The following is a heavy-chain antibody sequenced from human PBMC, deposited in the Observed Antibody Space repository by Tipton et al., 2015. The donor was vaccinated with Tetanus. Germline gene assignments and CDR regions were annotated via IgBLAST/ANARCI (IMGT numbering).Heavy chain of an antibody. V-gene: IGHV1-2*02. J-gene: IGHJ6*02. CDR1: GYTFTGYY. D-gene: IGHD2-21*01. CDR3: ARHGGDSLGSGMPG. CDR2: IDPNSGAT. Sequence: QLVQSGAEMKKPGASVKVSCKASGYTFTGYYIYWVRQAPGQGLEWMGWIDPNSGATVYAQKFQGRVTMITDTSISTAYMELRSLRSYHTAVYYSARHGGDSLGSGMPGWGPGTTVTLS.